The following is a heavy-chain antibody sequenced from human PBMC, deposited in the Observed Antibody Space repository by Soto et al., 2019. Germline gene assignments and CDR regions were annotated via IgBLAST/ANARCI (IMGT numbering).Heavy chain of an antibody. CDR2: ISYDGSNK. Sequence: QVHLVESGGGVVQPGRSLRLSCAASGFTFSSYGMHWVRQAPGKGLEWVAVISYDGSNKYYADSVKGRFTISRDNSKNTLYLQMNSLRAEDTAVYYCAKDTYYDSSDYFDYWGQRTLVTVSS. CDR3: AKDTYYDSSDYFDY. CDR1: GFTFSSYG. D-gene: IGHD3-22*01. J-gene: IGHJ4*02. V-gene: IGHV3-30*18.